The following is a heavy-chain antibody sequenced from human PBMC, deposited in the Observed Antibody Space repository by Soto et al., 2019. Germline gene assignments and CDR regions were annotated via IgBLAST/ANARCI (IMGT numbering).Heavy chain of an antibody. CDR3: VRAKNYQLLSWYCFDP. V-gene: IGHV6-1*01. CDR2: IYYRSSWYN. CDR1: GGGGSSSSAA. J-gene: IGHJ5*02. Sequence: SQTLSQTCGVSGGGGSSSSAAWNWIRQSPSRGLEWLGRIYYRSSWYNDYSLSVKSRITINSDTSKNQFSLQLNSVTPEDTAVYYCVRAKNYQLLSWYCFDPCGQGTLVTVSS. D-gene: IGHD2-2*01.